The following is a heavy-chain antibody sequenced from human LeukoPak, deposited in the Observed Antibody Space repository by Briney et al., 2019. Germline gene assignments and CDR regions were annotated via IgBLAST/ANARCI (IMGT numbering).Heavy chain of an antibody. Sequence: RSGGSLRLSCAASGFTFSSYGMHWVRQAPGKGLEWVAFIRNDGSNKYYADSVKGRFTISRDNSKNTLYLQMNSLRAEDTAVYYCARDYGGSSPFDYWGQGTLVTVSS. CDR1: GFTFSSYG. CDR3: ARDYGGSSPFDY. D-gene: IGHD4-23*01. CDR2: IRNDGSNK. V-gene: IGHV3-30*02. J-gene: IGHJ4*02.